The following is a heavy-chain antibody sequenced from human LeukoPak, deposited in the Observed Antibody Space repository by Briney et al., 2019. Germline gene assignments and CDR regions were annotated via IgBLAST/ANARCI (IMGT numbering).Heavy chain of an antibody. V-gene: IGHV4-34*01. D-gene: IGHD6-13*01. CDR3: ARRHSSSWSYYYYYMDV. Sequence: SETLSLTCAVYGGSFSGYYWSWIRQPPGKGLEWIGEINHSGSTNYNPSLKSRVTISVDTSKNQFSLKLSSVTAADTAVYYCARRHSSSWSYYYYYMDVWGKGTTVTVSS. J-gene: IGHJ6*03. CDR2: INHSGST. CDR1: GGSFSGYY.